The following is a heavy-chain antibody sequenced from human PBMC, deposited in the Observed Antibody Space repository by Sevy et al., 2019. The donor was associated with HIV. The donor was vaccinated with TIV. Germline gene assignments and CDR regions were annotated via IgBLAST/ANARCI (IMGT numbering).Heavy chain of an antibody. D-gene: IGHD2-2*01. CDR1: GFIFSNYP. CDR3: AKRYCSTITCYDDDFWNPYYFYGLDV. CDR2: ISAGGTTT. J-gene: IGHJ6*02. V-gene: IGHV3-23*01. Sequence: GGSLRLSCAASGFIFSNYPMSWVRHSPGKWLEWVSDISAGGTTTYYADSVEGRFTISRDNSKNTVSLQMNSLGAEDTAIYYCAKRYCSTITCYDDDFWNPYYFYGLDVWGQGISVTVSS.